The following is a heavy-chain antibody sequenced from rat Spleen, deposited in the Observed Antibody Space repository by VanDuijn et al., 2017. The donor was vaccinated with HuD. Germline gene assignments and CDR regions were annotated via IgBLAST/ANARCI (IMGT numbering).Heavy chain of an antibody. CDR1: GFTFSDYY. Sequence: EVQLVESDGGLVQPGRSLKLSCAASGFTFSDYYMAWVRQAPTKGLEWVATIRFDGSTTYYRDSVKGRFTISRDNTKSTLYLQMNSLRSEDTATYYCTTENYWFAYWGQGTLVTVSS. J-gene: IGHJ3*01. CDR3: TTENYWFAY. V-gene: IGHV5-20*01. D-gene: IGHD1-10*01. CDR2: IRFDGSTT.